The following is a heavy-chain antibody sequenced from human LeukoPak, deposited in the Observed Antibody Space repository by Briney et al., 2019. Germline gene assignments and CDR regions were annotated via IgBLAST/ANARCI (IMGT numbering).Heavy chain of an antibody. D-gene: IGHD6-25*01. CDR1: GFTFSSYG. Sequence: PGGSLRLSCAASGFTFSSYGMHWVHQAPGKGLEWVAVIWYDGSNKYYADSVKGRFTISRDNSKNTLYLQMNSLRAEDTAVYYCARDAESSAATGYWFDPWGQGTLVTVSS. CDR2: IWYDGSNK. J-gene: IGHJ5*02. V-gene: IGHV3-33*01. CDR3: ARDAESSAATGYWFDP.